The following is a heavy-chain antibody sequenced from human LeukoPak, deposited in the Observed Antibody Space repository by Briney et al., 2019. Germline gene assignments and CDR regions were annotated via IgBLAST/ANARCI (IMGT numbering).Heavy chain of an antibody. Sequence: SETLSLTCTVSGGSISSYYWSWIRQPPGKGLEWIGYIYYSGSTNYNPSLKSRVTISVDKSKNQFSLKLSSVTAADTAVYYCASSLLEWSNTFDYWGQGTLVTVSS. CDR1: GGSISSYY. CDR3: ASSLLEWSNTFDY. V-gene: IGHV4-59*12. D-gene: IGHD3-3*01. CDR2: IYYSGST. J-gene: IGHJ4*02.